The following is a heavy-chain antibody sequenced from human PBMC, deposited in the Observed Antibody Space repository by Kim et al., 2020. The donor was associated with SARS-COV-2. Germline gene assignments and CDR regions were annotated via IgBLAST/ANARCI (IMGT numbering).Heavy chain of an antibody. D-gene: IGHD3-22*01. CDR3: ARTYYGFDY. J-gene: IGHJ4*02. Sequence: SVNTNYNPSLKSRVTKSVDTSKKQISLKVFSVTAADTAVYYCARTYYGFDYWGQGTLVTVSS. CDR2: SVNT. V-gene: IGHV4-34*01.